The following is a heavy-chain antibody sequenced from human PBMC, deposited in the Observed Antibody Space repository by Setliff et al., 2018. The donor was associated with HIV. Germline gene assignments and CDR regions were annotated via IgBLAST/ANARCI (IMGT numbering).Heavy chain of an antibody. V-gene: IGHV3-48*01. CDR3: ARDYNYIFDS. CDR1: GFAFSDNP. D-gene: IGHD3-22*01. Sequence: RLSCVASSGFAFSDNPMNWVRQAPGKGLEWISHIRGKSDIIKYAESVMGRFTISRDNAKNSLYLEMNSLRAEDTAIYYCARDYNYIFDSWGQGVLVTSPQ. CDR2: IRGKSDII. J-gene: IGHJ4*02.